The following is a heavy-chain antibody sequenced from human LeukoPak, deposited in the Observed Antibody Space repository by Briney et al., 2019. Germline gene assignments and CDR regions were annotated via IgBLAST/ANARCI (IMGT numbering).Heavy chain of an antibody. V-gene: IGHV1-69*04. J-gene: IGHJ6*02. Sequence: ASVKVSCKASGGTFSSYAISWVRQAPGQGLEWMGRIIPILGIANYAQKFQGRVTITADKSTSTDYLELSSLRSEDTAVYYCARERDKLRYFDWLSDYYYGRDVWGQGTTVTVSS. CDR3: ARERDKLRYFDWLSDYYYGRDV. CDR1: GGTFSSYA. CDR2: IIPILGIA. D-gene: IGHD3-9*01.